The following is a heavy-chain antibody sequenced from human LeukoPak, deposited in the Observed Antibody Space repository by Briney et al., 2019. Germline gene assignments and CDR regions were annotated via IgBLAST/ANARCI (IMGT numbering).Heavy chain of an antibody. CDR1: GGSFSGYY. Sequence: SETLSLTCAVYGGSFSGYYWSWIRQPPGKGLEWIGEINHSGSTNYNPSLKSRVTISVDTSKNQFSLKLSSVTAADTAVYYCARRRITIFGVVIQKSGAFDYWGQGTLVTVSS. J-gene: IGHJ4*02. V-gene: IGHV4-34*01. CDR3: ARRRITIFGVVIQKSGAFDY. CDR2: INHSGST. D-gene: IGHD3-3*01.